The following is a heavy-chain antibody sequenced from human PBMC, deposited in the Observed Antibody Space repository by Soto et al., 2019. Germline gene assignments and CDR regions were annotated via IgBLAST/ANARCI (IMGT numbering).Heavy chain of an antibody. Sequence: KVSCKASGYTFTSYARHWVRQAPGQRLEWMGWINAGNGNTKYSQKFQGRVTITRDTSASTAYMELSSLRSEDTAVYYCASRTGTTGTTDAFDIWGQGTMVTVSS. CDR3: ASRTGTTGTTDAFDI. D-gene: IGHD1-1*01. CDR2: INAGNGNT. V-gene: IGHV1-3*01. CDR1: GYTFTSYA. J-gene: IGHJ3*02.